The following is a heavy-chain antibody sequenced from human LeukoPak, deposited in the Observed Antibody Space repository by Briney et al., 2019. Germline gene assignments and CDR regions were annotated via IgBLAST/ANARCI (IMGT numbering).Heavy chain of an antibody. Sequence: KTSQTRSLTCGVAGGSISNTNWWSWVRQPPGQGLEWIGEISLTGLTHYNPSLESRVTVSLDKSKNQLSLNLTSVTAADTAVYYCSRENGAFSPFGYWGQGTLVTVLS. CDR1: GGSISNTNW. CDR3: SRENGAFSPFGY. D-gene: IGHD2-8*01. J-gene: IGHJ4*02. CDR2: ISLTGLT. V-gene: IGHV4-4*02.